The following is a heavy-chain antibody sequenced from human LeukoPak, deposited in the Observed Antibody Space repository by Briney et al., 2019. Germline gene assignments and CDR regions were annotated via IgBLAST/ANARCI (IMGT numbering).Heavy chain of an antibody. D-gene: IGHD2-21*02. V-gene: IGHV3-23*01. CDR3: AKSRLAYCGGDCSIDY. CDR2: ISPSGDIT. CDR1: GFTFSNHG. Sequence: PGGSLRLSCAASGFTFSNHGMNWVRQAPGKGLEWVSGISPSGDITYYADSVKGRFTISRDNSKNTLYLQMNSLRAEDTAVYYCAKSRLAYCGGDCSIDYWGQGTLVTVSS. J-gene: IGHJ4*02.